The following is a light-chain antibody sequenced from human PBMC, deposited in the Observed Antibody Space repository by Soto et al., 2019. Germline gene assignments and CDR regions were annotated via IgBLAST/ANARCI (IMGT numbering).Light chain of an antibody. V-gene: IGKV1-5*03. CDR2: KAS. J-gene: IGKJ1*01. CDR1: QSISSW. Sequence: DIQMTQSPSTLSASVGDRVTITCRASQSISSWLAWYQQKPGKAPKLLIYKASSLESGVPSRFSGSGSGTEFTLTISRLQHDDFATYCWQQYNSYPWTFGQGTKVEIK. CDR3: QQYNSYPWT.